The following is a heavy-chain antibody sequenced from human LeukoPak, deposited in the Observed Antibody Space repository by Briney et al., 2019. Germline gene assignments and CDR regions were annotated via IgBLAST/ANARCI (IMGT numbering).Heavy chain of an antibody. D-gene: IGHD3-22*01. CDR2: ISSSSSYI. J-gene: IGHJ4*02. V-gene: IGHV3-21*01. CDR3: ARDIVRPYYYDSSGYGR. Sequence: PGGSLRLSCAASGFTFSSYTMNWVRQAPGKGLEWVSSISSSSSYIYYADSMKGRFTISRDNAKNSLYLQMNSLRAEDTAVYYCARDIVRPYYYDSSGYGRWGQGTLVTVSS. CDR1: GFTFSSYT.